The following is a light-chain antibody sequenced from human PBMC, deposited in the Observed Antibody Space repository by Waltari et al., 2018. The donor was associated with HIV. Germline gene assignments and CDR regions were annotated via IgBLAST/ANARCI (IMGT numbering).Light chain of an antibody. V-gene: IGKV1-39*01. CDR3: QQTYSPPFT. J-gene: IGKJ3*01. CDR1: QSISGY. Sequence: DIQMTQSPSSLSASVGDEVTITCRASQSISGYFNWYQQKSGKAPKILISHTSTLESGVPSRFSGSGSGTDVTLTISSLQPEDFATYYCQQTYSPPFTFGPGTKVDVK. CDR2: HTS.